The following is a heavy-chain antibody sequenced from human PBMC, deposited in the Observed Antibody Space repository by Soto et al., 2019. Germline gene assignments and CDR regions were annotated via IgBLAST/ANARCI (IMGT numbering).Heavy chain of an antibody. J-gene: IGHJ4*02. D-gene: IGHD3-3*01. Sequence: PSETLSLTCTVSGGSISNYYWSWIRQPPGKGLEWIGYIYYSGSTNYSPSLKSRVTISVDTSKNQFSLKLSSVTAADTAVYYCARTTIFGVVTDFDYWGQGTLVTVSS. CDR3: ARTTIFGVVTDFDY. CDR2: IYYSGST. V-gene: IGHV4-59*01. CDR1: GGSISNYY.